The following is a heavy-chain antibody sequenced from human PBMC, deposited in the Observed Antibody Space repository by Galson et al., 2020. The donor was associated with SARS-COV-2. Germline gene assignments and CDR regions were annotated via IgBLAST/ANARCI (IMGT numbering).Heavy chain of an antibody. J-gene: IGHJ6*02. CDR1: GYTFTSYG. CDR2: ISAYNGNT. V-gene: IGHV1-18*01. D-gene: IGHD5-18*01. Sequence: GESLKISCKASGYTFTSYGISWVRQAPGQGLEWMGWISAYNGNTNYAQKLQGRVTMTTDTSTSTAYMELRSLRSDDTAVYYCARDHYGAKYSYGPMYYYYGMDVWGQGTTVTVSS. CDR3: ARDHYGAKYSYGPMYYYYGMDV.